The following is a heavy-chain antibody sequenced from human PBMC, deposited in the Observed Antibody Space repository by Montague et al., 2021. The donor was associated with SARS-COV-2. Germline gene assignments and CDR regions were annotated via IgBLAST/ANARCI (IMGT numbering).Heavy chain of an antibody. D-gene: IGHD2-8*01. CDR1: GFILGTYD. CDR2: ISGASRNI. CDR3: ARVGRHCNDGVCYYYYYGMDV. Sequence: SLRLSCAGFGFILGTYDMNWVRQSPSKGLEWVAHISGASRNIYYAASVKGRFTISRDNANNSLSLQMSSLRDDDTGTYYCARVGRHCNDGVCYYYYYGMDVWGQGTTVTVSS. V-gene: IGHV3-48*02. J-gene: IGHJ6*02.